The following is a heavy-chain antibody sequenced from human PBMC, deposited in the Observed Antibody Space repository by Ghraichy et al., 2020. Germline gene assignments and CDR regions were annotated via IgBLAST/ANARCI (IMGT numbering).Heavy chain of an antibody. D-gene: IGHD2-21*01. V-gene: IGHV3-15*01. J-gene: IGHJ6*02. CDR1: GFTFSNTW. Sequence: GGSLRLSCAASGFTFSNTWMSWVRQAPGKGLEWVGRIKSKSDGGTTDYAAPVKGRFTISRDDSKNTLYVQMNSLKTEDTAVYYCTTEAHSIAAYYYGMDVWGQGTTVTVSS. CDR3: TTEAHSIAAYYYGMDV. CDR2: IKSKSDGGTT.